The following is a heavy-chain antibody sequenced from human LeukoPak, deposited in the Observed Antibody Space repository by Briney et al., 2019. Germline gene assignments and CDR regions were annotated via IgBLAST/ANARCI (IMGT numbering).Heavy chain of an antibody. V-gene: IGHV3-30*18. CDR1: GFTFSSYG. CDR3: AKDSLGGRNYFDY. J-gene: IGHJ4*02. CDR2: ISYDGSNK. D-gene: IGHD1-26*01. Sequence: PGGSLTLSCAASGFTFSSYGMHWVRQAPGKGLEWVAIISYDGSNKYYADSVKGRFTISRDNSKNTLYLQMNSLRAEDTAVYYCAKDSLGGRNYFDYWGQGTLVTVSS.